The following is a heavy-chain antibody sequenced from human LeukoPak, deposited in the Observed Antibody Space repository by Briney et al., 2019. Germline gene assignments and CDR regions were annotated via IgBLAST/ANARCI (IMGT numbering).Heavy chain of an antibody. CDR2: IYTDDSNI. D-gene: IGHD3-22*01. Sequence: GASLKICCEGSGSSFTNSWICLLRPMPGKLVELLAIIYTDDSNILYNPFFQRQVTISADNSITTSYLLWSILAASDTAIYYCARSYDSSGFYDYFDFWGQGTLVTVSS. CDR3: ARSYDSSGFYDYFDF. CDR1: GSSFTNSW. V-gene: IGHV5-51*01. J-gene: IGHJ4*02.